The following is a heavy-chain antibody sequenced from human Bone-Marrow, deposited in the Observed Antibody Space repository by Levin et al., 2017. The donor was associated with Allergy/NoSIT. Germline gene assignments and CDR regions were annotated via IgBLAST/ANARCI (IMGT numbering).Heavy chain of an antibody. J-gene: IGHJ4*02. Sequence: SCAASGFTFSSYAMHWVRQAPGKGLEWVAVISYDGSNKYYADSVKGRFTISRDNSKNTLYLQMNSLRAEDTAVYYCAREGGGYYDSSGYYYPYYFDYWGQGTLVTVSS. V-gene: IGHV3-30*04. CDR1: GFTFSSYA. CDR2: ISYDGSNK. D-gene: IGHD3-22*01. CDR3: AREGGGYYDSSGYYYPYYFDY.